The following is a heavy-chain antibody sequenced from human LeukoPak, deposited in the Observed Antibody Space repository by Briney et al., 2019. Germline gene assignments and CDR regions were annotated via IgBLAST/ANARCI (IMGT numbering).Heavy chain of an antibody. CDR1: GGSIRSSSYY. Sequence: PSETLSLTCSVSGGSIRSSSYYGGWIRQPPGKGLEWIGNIYYSGSTYYNPSLKSRVTISVDTSKNQFSLKLSSVTAADTAVYYCAGGGQWLLKNWFDPWGQGTLVTVSS. D-gene: IGHD6-19*01. CDR3: AGGGQWLLKNWFDP. J-gene: IGHJ5*02. CDR2: IYYSGST. V-gene: IGHV4-39*07.